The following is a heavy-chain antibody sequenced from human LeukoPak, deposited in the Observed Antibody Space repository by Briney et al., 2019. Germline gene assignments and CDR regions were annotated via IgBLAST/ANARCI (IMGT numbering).Heavy chain of an antibody. J-gene: IGHJ3*01. V-gene: IGHV4-39*02. CDR3: ERCGYFDNLIRYGPDSFDV. D-gene: IGHD1-20*01. Sequence: SETLSLTYNGTGGSLSDCRYYSDWIRQPPGKGLEWIANIYYTGSTYYNPSLRSRVTISVDTSKNHFSLKLSSVTAADTAVYCCERCGYFDNLIRYGPDSFDVWGQGTLVTVSS. CDR1: GGSLSDCRYY. CDR2: IYYTGST.